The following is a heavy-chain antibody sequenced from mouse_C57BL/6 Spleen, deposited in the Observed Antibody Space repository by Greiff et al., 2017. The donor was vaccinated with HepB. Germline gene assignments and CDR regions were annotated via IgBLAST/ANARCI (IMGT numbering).Heavy chain of an antibody. Sequence: VQLQQSGAELVKPGASVKLSCTASGFNIKDYYMHWVKQRTEQGLEWIGRIDPEDGETKHAPKFQGKATITADTSSNTAYLQLSSLTSEDTAVYYCARFWGYYMDYWGQGTSVTVSS. CDR3: ARFWGYYMDY. CDR1: GFNIKDYY. D-gene: IGHD2-3*01. J-gene: IGHJ4*01. V-gene: IGHV14-2*01. CDR2: IDPEDGET.